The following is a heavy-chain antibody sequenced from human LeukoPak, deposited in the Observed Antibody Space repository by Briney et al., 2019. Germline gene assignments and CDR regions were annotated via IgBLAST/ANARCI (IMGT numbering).Heavy chain of an antibody. J-gene: IGHJ4*02. CDR2: INHSGST. CDR3: ARFSPVRGFSL. D-gene: IGHD3-10*01. V-gene: IGHV4-34*01. CDR1: DGSFSGYY. Sequence: SETLSLTCAVYDGSFSGYYWSWIRQPPGKGLEWIGKINHSGSTNYNPSLKSRVTISIDTSKNQFSLKLSSVTAADTAVYHCARFSPVRGFSLWGQGTLVTVSS.